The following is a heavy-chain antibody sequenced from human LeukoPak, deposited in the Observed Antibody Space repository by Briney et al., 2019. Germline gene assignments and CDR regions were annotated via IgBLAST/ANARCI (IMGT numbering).Heavy chain of an antibody. CDR2: IYYSGST. V-gene: IGHV4-59*01. CDR3: ARGEIAAAPLDY. J-gene: IGHJ4*02. Sequence: SETLSLTCNVSGGSISSYYWSWIRQPPGKGLEWIGYIYYSGSTNYNPSLKSRVTISVDTSKNQFSLKLSSVTAADTAVYYCARGEIAAAPLDYWGQGTLVTVSS. CDR1: GGSISSYY. D-gene: IGHD6-13*01.